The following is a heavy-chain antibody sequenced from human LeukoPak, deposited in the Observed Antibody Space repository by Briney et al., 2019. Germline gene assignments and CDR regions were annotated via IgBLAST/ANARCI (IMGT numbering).Heavy chain of an antibody. V-gene: IGHV4-30-4*01. J-gene: IGHJ5*02. CDR3: ARVDTAMVSWFDP. Sequence: SETLSLTCTVSGGSISSGDYYWSWIRQPPGKGLEWIGYIYYSGSTYYNPSLKSRVTISVDTSKNQFSLKLSSVTAADTAVYYCARVDTAMVSWFDPWGQGTLVTVSS. CDR2: IYYSGST. D-gene: IGHD5-18*01. CDR1: GGSISSGDYY.